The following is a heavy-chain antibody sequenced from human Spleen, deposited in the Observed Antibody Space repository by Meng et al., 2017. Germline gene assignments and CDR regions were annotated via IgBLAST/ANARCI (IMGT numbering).Heavy chain of an antibody. CDR1: GFTFSSFA. V-gene: IGHV3-30-3*01. CDR2: MSNDGSNI. CDR3: ARGDGPGSYLIDY. D-gene: IGHD3-10*01. Sequence: QVQLVESGGGVVQPGRSLRLSCAASGFTFSSFALHWVRQAPGKGLEWVALMSNDGSNIRYAESGKGRFTISRDNSKNTLYLQMISLRAEDTAVYYCARGDGPGSYLIDYWGQGILVTVSS. J-gene: IGHJ4*02.